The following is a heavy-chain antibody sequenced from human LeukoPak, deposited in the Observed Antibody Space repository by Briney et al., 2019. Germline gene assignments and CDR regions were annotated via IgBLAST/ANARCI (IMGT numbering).Heavy chain of an antibody. CDR3: ARAVYYSNYLGY. CDR2: ISGSGGST. V-gene: IGHV3-23*01. J-gene: IGHJ4*01. D-gene: IGHD3-10*01. CDR1: GFTFSSYS. Sequence: GGSLRLSCAASGFTFSSYSMNWVRQAPGKGLEWVSGISGSGGSTNYADSVKGRFTISRDNAKNTLYLQMNSLRAEDTAMYYCARAVYYSNYLGYWGQGTLVTVSS.